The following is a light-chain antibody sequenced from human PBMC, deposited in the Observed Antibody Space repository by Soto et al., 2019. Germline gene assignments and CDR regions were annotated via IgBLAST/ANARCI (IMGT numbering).Light chain of an antibody. CDR1: QSVYSN. CDR2: DAS. J-gene: IGKJ3*01. Sequence: ETVMTQSPATLSVSPGERPTLSCRASQSVYSNLAWYQQKPGQAPRLLIYDASTRATGIPARFSGGGSGTEFTLTISSLQSEDFAVYYCQQYNTWPLTFGPGTKVDIK. V-gene: IGKV3-15*01. CDR3: QQYNTWPLT.